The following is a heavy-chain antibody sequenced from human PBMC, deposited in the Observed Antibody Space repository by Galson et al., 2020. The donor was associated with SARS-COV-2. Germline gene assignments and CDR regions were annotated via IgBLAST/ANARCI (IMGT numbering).Heavy chain of an antibody. V-gene: IGHV3-33*06. Sequence: GGSLRLSCAASGFTFSACGMHWVRQAPGKGLEWVALIWYDGSNRYYADSVKGRFTISRDNSKNTVYLQMHSLRAEDTAVYYCAKAGYCSGGSCYYYYYYMDVWGKGTTVTVSS. D-gene: IGHD2-15*01. CDR2: IWYDGSNR. J-gene: IGHJ6*03. CDR3: AKAGYCSGGSCYYYYYYMDV. CDR1: GFTFSACG.